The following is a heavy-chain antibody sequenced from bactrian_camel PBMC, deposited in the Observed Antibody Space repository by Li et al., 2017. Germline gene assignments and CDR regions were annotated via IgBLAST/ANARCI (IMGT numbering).Heavy chain of an antibody. CDR2: IGIDGRT. CDR1: GYSSNTFC. D-gene: IGHD6*01. Sequence: HVQLVESGGGSVQTGGSLRLSCAASGYSSNTFCMGWFRRVPGLEREGVAGIGIDGRTAYAESVKGRFHISQDNAKNTVYLQMNDLKPEDSGTYYCAAKVVEGSCSTVTAIDLWGRGTQVTVS. J-gene: IGHJ7*01. V-gene: IGHV3S9*01.